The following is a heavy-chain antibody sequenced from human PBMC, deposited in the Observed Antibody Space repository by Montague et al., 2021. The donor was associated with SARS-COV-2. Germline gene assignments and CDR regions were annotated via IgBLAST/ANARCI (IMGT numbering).Heavy chain of an antibody. CDR3: VTDYYGDHYFNY. CDR1: GGSMRSSDYG. Sequence: SETLSLTCTVSGGSMRSSDYGWGWVRQPPGKTLEWIGSMFHTGSTFYNPSLKSRPTISVDTSNNHFSLNLTSVTAADTAIYYCVTDYYGDHYFNYWGQGTLVTVSS. D-gene: IGHD3-10*01. CDR2: MFHTGST. J-gene: IGHJ4*02. V-gene: IGHV4-39*02.